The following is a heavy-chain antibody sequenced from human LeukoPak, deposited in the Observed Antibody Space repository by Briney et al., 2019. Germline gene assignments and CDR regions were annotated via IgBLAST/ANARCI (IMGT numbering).Heavy chain of an antibody. J-gene: IGHJ6*02. CDR3: ARVLPMDSSSWYYYYGMDV. V-gene: IGHV1-18*01. D-gene: IGHD6-13*01. CDR2: ISAYNGNT. CDR1: GYTFTSYG. Sequence: ASVTVSCKASGYTFTSYGISWVRQAPGQGLEWMGWISAYNGNTNYAQKLQGRVTMTTDTSTSTAYMELRSLRSDDTAVYYCARVLPMDSSSWYYYYGMDVWGQGTTVTVSS.